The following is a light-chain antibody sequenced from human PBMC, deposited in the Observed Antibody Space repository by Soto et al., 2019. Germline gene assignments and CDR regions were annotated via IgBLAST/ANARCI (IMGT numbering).Light chain of an antibody. CDR2: DVN. V-gene: IGLV2-11*01. J-gene: IGLJ3*02. Sequence: QSALTQPRSVSGSPGQSVTISCTGTSNDAGGYNYVSWYQQHPGKAPKLLISDVNKRPSGVPDRFSGSKSGNTASLIISGLQAEDEADYYCCSYAGSSTWVFGGGTKVTVL. CDR1: SNDAGGYNY. CDR3: CSYAGSSTWV.